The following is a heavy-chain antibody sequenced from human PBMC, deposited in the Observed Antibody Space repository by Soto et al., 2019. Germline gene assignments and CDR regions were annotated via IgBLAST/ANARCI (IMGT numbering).Heavy chain of an antibody. V-gene: IGHV3-23*01. CDR1: GFTFNTYA. CDR2: ITTRGART. D-gene: IGHD3-9*01. Sequence: LRLSCAASGFTFNTYAMTWVRQTPGKGLEWVSFITTRGARTYYADPVRGRFTISTDSSRNTLYLQMNSLRPDDTAVYFCARYRSDGSASFDSWGQGTRVTVSS. CDR3: ARYRSDGSASFDS. J-gene: IGHJ4*02.